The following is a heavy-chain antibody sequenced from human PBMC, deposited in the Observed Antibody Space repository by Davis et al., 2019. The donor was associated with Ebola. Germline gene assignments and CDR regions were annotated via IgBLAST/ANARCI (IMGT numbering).Heavy chain of an antibody. CDR3: AKVHPPTTVTTGWFDP. V-gene: IGHV3-23*01. CDR2: ISVRSIT. J-gene: IGHJ5*02. Sequence: GESLNISCAASGFIFSSYAMSWVRQAPGKGLEWVSSISVRSITYHADSVKGRFTISRDNSKNTLYQQMNSLRAKDTAVYYCAKVHPPTTVTTGWFDPWGQGTLVTVSS. CDR1: GFIFSSYA. D-gene: IGHD4-17*01.